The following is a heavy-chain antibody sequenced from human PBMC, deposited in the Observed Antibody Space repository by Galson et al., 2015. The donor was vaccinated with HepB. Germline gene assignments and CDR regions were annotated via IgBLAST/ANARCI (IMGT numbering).Heavy chain of an antibody. CDR1: GGSFSGYY. Sequence: SETLSLTCAVYGGSFSGYYWSWIRQPPGKGLEWIGEINHSGGTNYNPSLKSRVTISVDTSKNQFSLKLSSVTAADTAVYYCARLYDFWSGYGYWGQGTLVTVSS. CDR2: INHSGGT. J-gene: IGHJ4*02. D-gene: IGHD3-3*01. CDR3: ARLYDFWSGYGY. V-gene: IGHV4-34*01.